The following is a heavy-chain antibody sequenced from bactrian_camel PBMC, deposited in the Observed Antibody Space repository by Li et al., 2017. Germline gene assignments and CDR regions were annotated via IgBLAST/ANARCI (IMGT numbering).Heavy chain of an antibody. V-gene: IGHV3S9*01. Sequence: HVQLVESGGGLVQPGGSLRLSCAGSSYPYDSYCMGWFRQVPGREREGVAAIEADGTTYYADSVKGRFTISQDNEQNILYLQMDSLKTEDTAMYYCAADNQRDFDLDYGLGECRYRYVYWGQGTQVTVS. D-gene: IGHD5*01. CDR3: AADNQRDFDLDYGLGECRYRYVY. CDR2: IEADGTT. J-gene: IGHJ4*01. CDR1: SYPYDSYC.